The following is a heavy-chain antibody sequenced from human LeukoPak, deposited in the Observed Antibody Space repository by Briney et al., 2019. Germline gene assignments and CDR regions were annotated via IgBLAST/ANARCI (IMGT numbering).Heavy chain of an antibody. CDR1: GFTFNTYA. CDR3: ARELRLRGYFDY. CDR2: ISDNGRRQ. D-gene: IGHD3-10*01. V-gene: IGHV3-30*04. Sequence: PGGSLRLSCAASGFTFNTYAMRWVRQAPGKGLEWVAVISDNGRRQYYADSVKGRFTISRDNSKNMLYLQMNSLRVEDTAVYYCARELRLRGYFDYWGQGTLVTVSP. J-gene: IGHJ4*02.